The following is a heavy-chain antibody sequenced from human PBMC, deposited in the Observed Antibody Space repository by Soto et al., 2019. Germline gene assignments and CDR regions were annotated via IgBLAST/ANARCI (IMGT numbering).Heavy chain of an antibody. CDR1: GGTFSSYA. CDR2: IIPIVGTA. Sequence: QVQLVQSGAEVKKPGSSVKVSCKASGGTFSSYAISWVRQAPGQGLEWMGGIIPIVGTANYAQKFQGRVTIPADESTSTAYRELSSLRSEDTAVYYCARVVTVVKSFHYWYFDLWGRGTLVTVSS. CDR3: ARVVTVVKSFHYWYFDL. D-gene: IGHD2-15*01. V-gene: IGHV1-69*12. J-gene: IGHJ2*01.